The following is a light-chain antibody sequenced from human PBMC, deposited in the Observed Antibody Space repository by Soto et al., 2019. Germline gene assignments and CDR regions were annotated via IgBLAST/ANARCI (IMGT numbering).Light chain of an antibody. J-gene: IGLJ1*01. CDR3: SSYAGTNTPYV. CDR1: SSDVGGYYY. V-gene: IGLV2-8*01. CDR2: EVS. Sequence: QSALTQPPSASGSPGQSVTISCTGTSSDVGGYYYVSWYQQYPGKAPKLMIYEVSKRPSGVPDRFSGSKSGNTASLTVSGLQAEDEADYYCSSYAGTNTPYVFGTGTKLTVL.